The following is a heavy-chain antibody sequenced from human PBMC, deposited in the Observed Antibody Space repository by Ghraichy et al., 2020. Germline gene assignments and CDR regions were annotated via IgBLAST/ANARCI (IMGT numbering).Heavy chain of an antibody. V-gene: IGHV3-74*01. CDR3: VKDLVGGGFGAYGMDV. CDR1: GFTFSSYW. D-gene: IGHD2-21*01. J-gene: IGHJ6*02. Sequence: GSLRLSCAASGFTFSSYWMHWVRQAPGKGLVWVSRINSDGGSTTYEDSVKGRFTISKDNAKNTLYLQMNSLRAEDTAVYYCVKDLVGGGFGAYGMDVWGRGTTVTVSS. CDR2: INSDGGST.